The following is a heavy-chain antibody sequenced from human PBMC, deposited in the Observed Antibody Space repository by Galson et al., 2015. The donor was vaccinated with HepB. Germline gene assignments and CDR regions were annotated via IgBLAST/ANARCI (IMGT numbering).Heavy chain of an antibody. Sequence: SVKVSCKASGYTFTSYGISWVRQAPGQGLEWMGWISAYNGNTNYAQKLQGRVTMTTDTSTSTAYMELRSLRSDDTAVYYCARDFSYSSSSRVGYFDYWGQGPLVTVSS. J-gene: IGHJ4*02. CDR1: GYTFTSYG. D-gene: IGHD6-6*01. V-gene: IGHV1-18*01. CDR3: ARDFSYSSSSRVGYFDY. CDR2: ISAYNGNT.